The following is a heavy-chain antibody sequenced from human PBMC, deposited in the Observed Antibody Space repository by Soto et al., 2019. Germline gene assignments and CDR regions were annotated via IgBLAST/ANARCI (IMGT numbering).Heavy chain of an antibody. V-gene: IGHV3-23*01. CDR3: AKGGSYYDSSGYYGMGAFDI. J-gene: IGHJ3*02. Sequence: GGSLRLSCAASGFTFSTYAMSWVRQAPGKGLEWVSAISGSGGSTYYADSVKGRFTISRDNSKNTLYLQMNSLRAEDTAVFYCAKGGSYYDSSGYYGMGAFDIWGQGTMVTVSS. D-gene: IGHD3-22*01. CDR2: ISGSGGST. CDR1: GFTFSTYA.